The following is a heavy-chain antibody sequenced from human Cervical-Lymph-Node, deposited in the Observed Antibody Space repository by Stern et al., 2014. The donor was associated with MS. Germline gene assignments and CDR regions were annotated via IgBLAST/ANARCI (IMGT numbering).Heavy chain of an antibody. CDR1: GGSFSGYY. D-gene: IGHD5-24*01. V-gene: IGHV4-34*01. CDR2: INHSGST. J-gene: IGHJ4*02. Sequence: QVQLQQWGAGLLKPSETLSLTCAVYGGSFSGYYWSWIRQPPGKGLEWFGEINHSGSTNYNPSLKSRVTISVDTSKNQFSLKLSSVTAADTAVYYCARGWRRDGYNYGYYFDYWGQGTLVTVSS. CDR3: ARGWRRDGYNYGYYFDY.